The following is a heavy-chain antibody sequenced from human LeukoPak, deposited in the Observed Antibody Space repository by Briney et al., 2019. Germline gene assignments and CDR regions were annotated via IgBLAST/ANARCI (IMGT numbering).Heavy chain of an antibody. J-gene: IGHJ5*02. CDR3: ARVGRRGYRVNNWFDP. Sequence: SETLSLTCAVYGGSFSGYYWSWIRQPPGKGLEWIGEINHSGSTNYNPSLKSRVTISVDTSKNQFSLKLGSVTAADTAVYYCARVGRRGYRVNNWFDPWGQGTLVTVSS. CDR2: INHSGST. V-gene: IGHV4-34*01. CDR1: GGSFSGYY. D-gene: IGHD5-18*01.